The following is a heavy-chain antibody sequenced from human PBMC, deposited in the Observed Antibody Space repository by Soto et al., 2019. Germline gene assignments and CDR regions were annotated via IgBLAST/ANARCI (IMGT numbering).Heavy chain of an antibody. CDR2: ISTYNGNT. V-gene: IGHV1-18*01. CDR3: ARDEYNNGRNWLNP. Sequence: EASVKVSCKASGYSFSNSGFSWMRQAPGQGLEWMGWISTYNGNTNYAQKFQGRLSMTRDTSTTTAFMELTTLRSDDTAVYYCARDEYNNGRNWLNPWGQGTLVTAPQ. CDR1: GYSFSNSG. D-gene: IGHD2-8*01. J-gene: IGHJ5*02.